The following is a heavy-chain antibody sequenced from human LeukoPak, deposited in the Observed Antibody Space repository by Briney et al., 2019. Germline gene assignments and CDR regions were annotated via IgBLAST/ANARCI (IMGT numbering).Heavy chain of an antibody. CDR3: AHREYDCSGGSCYQKPFDY. D-gene: IGHD2-15*01. CDR1: GFSLSTSGVG. J-gene: IGHJ4*02. V-gene: IGHV2-5*02. Sequence: SGPTLVNPTQTLTLTCTFSGFSLSTSGVGVGWIRQPPGKALEWLALIYWDDDKRYSPSLKSRLTTTKGTSKNQVVLTMTNMDPVDTATYYCAHREYDCSGGSCYQKPFDYWGQGTLVTVSP. CDR2: IYWDDDK.